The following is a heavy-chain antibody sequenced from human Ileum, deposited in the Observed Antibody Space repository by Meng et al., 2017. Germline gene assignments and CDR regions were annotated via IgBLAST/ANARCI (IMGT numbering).Heavy chain of an antibody. J-gene: IGHJ5*02. CDR1: GYTFTTYW. V-gene: IGHV1-46*04. Sequence: ASVKVSCKASGYTFTTYWMHWVRQAPGQGLEWLGVIVPSDGTTTYAQKLQGRVTMTSNSSTSTVYMELTSLGSEDTAVYYCARGHWGARWFDPWGQGTLVTVSS. D-gene: IGHD7-27*01. CDR3: ARGHWGARWFDP. CDR2: IVPSDGTT.